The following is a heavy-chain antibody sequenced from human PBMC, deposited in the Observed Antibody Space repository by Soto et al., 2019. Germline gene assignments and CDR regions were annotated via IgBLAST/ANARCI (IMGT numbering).Heavy chain of an antibody. CDR2: INPNSGGT. CDR3: ARSSSWSRRGSPRFDY. V-gene: IGHV1-2*02. CDR1: GYTFTGYY. Sequence: ASVKVSCKASGYTFTGYYMHWVRQAPGQGLEWMGWINPNSGGTNYAQKFQGRVTMTRDTSISTAYMELSRLRSDDTAVYYCARSSSWSRRGSPRFDYWGQGTLVTVPS. D-gene: IGHD6-13*01. J-gene: IGHJ4*02.